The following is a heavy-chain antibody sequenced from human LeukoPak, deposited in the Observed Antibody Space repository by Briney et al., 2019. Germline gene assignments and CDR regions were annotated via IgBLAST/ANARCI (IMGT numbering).Heavy chain of an antibody. D-gene: IGHD6-6*01. J-gene: IGHJ5*02. V-gene: IGHV1-3*01. Sequence: GASVKVSCKASGYTFSDYAMHWVRQAPGQRFEWMGWIDAGNGDTRYSQKFQGRVTITRDTSASTAYIELRSLRSEDTAMYYCARDLIAARPGWFDPWGQGTLVIVSS. CDR1: GYTFSDYA. CDR2: IDAGNGDT. CDR3: ARDLIAARPGWFDP.